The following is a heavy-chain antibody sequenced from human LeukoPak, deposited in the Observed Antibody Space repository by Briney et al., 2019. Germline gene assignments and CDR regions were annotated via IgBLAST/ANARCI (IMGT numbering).Heavy chain of an antibody. V-gene: IGHV4-4*07. CDR3: ARGGILWFGELCPTSFDI. D-gene: IGHD3-10*01. CDR1: GDSLSSYY. J-gene: IGHJ3*02. Sequence: PSDTLSLTCTVSGDSLSSYYWSWLRQPAGKGLEWIGRIYTSGSTNYNPSLKSRVTMSVDTSKNQFSLKLSSETAADTAVYYCARGGILWFGELCPTSFDIWGQGTMVTVSS. CDR2: IYTSGST.